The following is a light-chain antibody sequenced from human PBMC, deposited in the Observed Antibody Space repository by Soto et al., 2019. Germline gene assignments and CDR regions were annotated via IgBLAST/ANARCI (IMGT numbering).Light chain of an antibody. V-gene: IGKV3-20*01. CDR2: AAS. J-gene: IGKJ2*01. Sequence: DIVVTQSPGTLSLSAGERATLSCRASQSVSSSYFAWYQQKPGQAPRLLIYAASRRASGIPDRFSGSGSGTDFTLTISRLEPEDFAVYYCQQYGALPYTFGQGTKVDIK. CDR1: QSVSSSY. CDR3: QQYGALPYT.